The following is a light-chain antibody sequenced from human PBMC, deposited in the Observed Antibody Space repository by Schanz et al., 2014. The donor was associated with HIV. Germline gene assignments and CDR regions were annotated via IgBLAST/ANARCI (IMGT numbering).Light chain of an antibody. V-gene: IGLV2-14*02. CDR2: DVS. J-gene: IGLJ1*01. CDR3: GSFAGSNTRGLV. CDR1: SSDVGSYNL. Sequence: QSVLTQPASVSGSPGQSITISCTGTSSDVGSYNLVSWYQQHPGKAPKLMIYDVSKRPSGVSNRFTGSKSGNTASLTISGLQAEDEADYYCGSFAGSNTRGLVFGTGTKLTVL.